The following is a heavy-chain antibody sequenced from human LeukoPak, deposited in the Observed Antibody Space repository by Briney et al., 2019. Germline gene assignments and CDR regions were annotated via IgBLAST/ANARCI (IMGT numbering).Heavy chain of an antibody. V-gene: IGHV3-74*01. CDR3: ASRPGGHDALTQYYFYY. J-gene: IGHJ4*02. D-gene: IGHD3-9*01. CDR2: ILGDGSST. Sequence: GGSLRLSCAASGFTFSSYWMHWVRQAPGKGPVWVSRILGDGSSTRYPDSVRGRFTISRDNAKNTLYLQMNSLRADDTAVYYCASRPGGHDALTQYYFYYWGQGTLVTVSS. CDR1: GFTFSSYW.